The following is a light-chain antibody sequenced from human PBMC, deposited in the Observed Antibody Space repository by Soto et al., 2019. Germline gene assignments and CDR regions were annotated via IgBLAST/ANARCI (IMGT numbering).Light chain of an antibody. V-gene: IGKV1-5*03. CDR1: QSISSW. Sequence: DIQMTQSPSTLSASVGDRVTITCRASQSISSWLAWYQQKPGKAPKLLIYKASSLESGVPSRFSCSGSGTEFTLPISSLQPDDFATDYCQHLRTFGQGTKVEIK. CDR3: QHLRT. CDR2: KAS. J-gene: IGKJ1*01.